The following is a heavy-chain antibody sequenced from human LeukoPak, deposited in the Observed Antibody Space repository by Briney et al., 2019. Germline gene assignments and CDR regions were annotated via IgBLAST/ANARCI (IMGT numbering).Heavy chain of an antibody. Sequence: PGRSLRLSCAAAGFTFSRYAMHWVRQAPGKGLEWVAVISYDGSNKYYADSVKGRFTISRDNSKNTLYLQMNSMRAADTAVYYCATDDKYSGYDSDYWGQGTLVTVSS. J-gene: IGHJ4*02. D-gene: IGHD5-12*01. CDR2: ISYDGSNK. V-gene: IGHV3-30-3*01. CDR1: GFTFSRYA. CDR3: ATDDKYSGYDSDY.